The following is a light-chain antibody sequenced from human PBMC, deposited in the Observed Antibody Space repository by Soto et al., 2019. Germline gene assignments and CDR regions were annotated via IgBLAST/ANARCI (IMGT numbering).Light chain of an antibody. Sequence: QSVLTQPASVSGSPGQSITISCSGTSRDIGAYNLVSWDQQPPGKAPKLLIYEVRNRPSGISYRFSGSTSGTTASLTISSLLPEDEADYYCSAYTSRSTLVFGGGTKLTVL. CDR3: SAYTSRSTLV. J-gene: IGLJ2*01. V-gene: IGLV2-14*01. CDR2: EVR. CDR1: SRDIGAYNL.